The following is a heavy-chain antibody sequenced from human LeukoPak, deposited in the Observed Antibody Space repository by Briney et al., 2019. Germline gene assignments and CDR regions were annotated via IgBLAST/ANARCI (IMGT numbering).Heavy chain of an antibody. CDR1: GFTFDDYA. V-gene: IGHV3-9*01. J-gene: IGHJ4*02. D-gene: IGHD3-22*01. CDR2: ISWNSGSI. Sequence: PGRSLRLSCAASGFTFDDYAMHWVRQAPGKGLEWVSGISWNSGSIGYADSVKGRFTISRDNSKNTLYLQMNSLRAEDTAVYYCAKSSGTSGYYYVGDYWGQGTLVTVSS. CDR3: AKSSGTSGYYYVGDY.